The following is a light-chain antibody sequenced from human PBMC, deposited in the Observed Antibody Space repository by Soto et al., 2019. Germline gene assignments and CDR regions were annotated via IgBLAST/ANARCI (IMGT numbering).Light chain of an antibody. Sequence: DIQMTQSPSSLSASVGDRVTITCRASQIISSYLNWYQQKPGKASKLLIYAASSLQSGVPSRFSGSGSGTDFTLTISSLQPEDFATYYCQQSYSTPPTFGQGTKLEIK. V-gene: IGKV1-39*01. CDR1: QIISSY. J-gene: IGKJ2*01. CDR2: AAS. CDR3: QQSYSTPPT.